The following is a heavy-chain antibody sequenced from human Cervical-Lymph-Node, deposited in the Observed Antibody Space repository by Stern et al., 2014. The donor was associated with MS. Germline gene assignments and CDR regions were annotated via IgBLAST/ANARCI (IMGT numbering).Heavy chain of an antibody. CDR1: GASISSGNW. D-gene: IGHD3-3*02. Sequence: QVQLQESGPGLVKPSGTLSLTCAVSGASISSGNWWTWVRQPPGKGLEWIGEIYQSGSPNYNPSFKSRVSMSLDKSKTQISLKLRSVTAADTAVYYCARDPFLEWLDDWGQGTTVTVSS. CDR3: ARDPFLEWLDD. CDR2: IYQSGSP. J-gene: IGHJ6*02. V-gene: IGHV4-4*02.